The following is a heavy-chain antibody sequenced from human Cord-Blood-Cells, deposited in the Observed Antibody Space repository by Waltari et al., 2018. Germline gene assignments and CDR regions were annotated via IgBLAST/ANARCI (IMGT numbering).Heavy chain of an antibody. V-gene: IGHV4-34*01. Sequence: QVQLQLCAAGLLKPSQTLSLTCAVYGGSFSGYYWSWLRQPPGKGLEWIGEINQRGSTNYNPPLKSRVTISVDTAKNQFSLKLSSVTAADTAVYYCASYDSSGYWFDPWGQGTLVTVSS. J-gene: IGHJ5*02. CDR1: GGSFSGYY. CDR3: ASYDSSGYWFDP. CDR2: INQRGST. D-gene: IGHD3-22*01.